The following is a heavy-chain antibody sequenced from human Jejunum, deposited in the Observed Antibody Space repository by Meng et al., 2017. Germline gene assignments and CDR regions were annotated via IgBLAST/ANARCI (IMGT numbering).Heavy chain of an antibody. CDR3: ARDHLPFGWFDP. CDR2: FCGRGSAI. V-gene: IGHV3-11*01. J-gene: IGHJ5*02. CDR1: VFSLSDFY. D-gene: IGHD3-16*01. Sequence: GGSGKPGGSLNLTCAAAVFSLSDFYMTWIRQAPGKGLEWVASFCGRGSAIYYADSVRGRFIISRDNAKNSVDLQMNSLRAEDTAVYYCARDHLPFGWFDPWGQGTLVTVSS.